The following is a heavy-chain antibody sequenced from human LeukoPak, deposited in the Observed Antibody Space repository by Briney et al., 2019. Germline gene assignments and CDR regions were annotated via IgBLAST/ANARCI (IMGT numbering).Heavy chain of an antibody. V-gene: IGHV3-72*01. CDR1: GFTFSAHH. CDR2: ARSKTNSCSP. Sequence: GGSLRLSCEGSGFTFSAHHVDWVRHPHGPGLGWVGRGHARSKTNSCSPNYATSVRGKFTFSRADAMNSPYLKIVMRTTDATAMYYDARVITTDTGWYTFDLWGQGDLVTVSS. J-gene: IGHJ4*02. CDR3: ARVITTDTGWYTFDL. D-gene: IGHD6-19*01.